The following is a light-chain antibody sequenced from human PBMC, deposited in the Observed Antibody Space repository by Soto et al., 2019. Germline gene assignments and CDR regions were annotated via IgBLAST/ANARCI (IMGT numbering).Light chain of an antibody. CDR2: EVS. J-gene: IGLJ1*01. Sequence: QPARTQPASVSGSPGQSITISCTGTSNYNLVSWHQQHPGKAPKLVIYEVSERPSGVSNRFSGSKSGNTASLTISGLQAEDEADYYCCSYPGSSILYVFGTGTKVTVL. CDR3: CSYPGSSILYV. CDR1: SNYNL. V-gene: IGLV2-23*02.